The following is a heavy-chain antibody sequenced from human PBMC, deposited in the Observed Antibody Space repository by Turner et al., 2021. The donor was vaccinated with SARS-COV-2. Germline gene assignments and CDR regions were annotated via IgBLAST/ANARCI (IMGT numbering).Heavy chain of an antibody. CDR1: GFTFRSYG. CDR3: AKEGEWDDYGNALEY. CDR2: ISYDGSNE. Sequence: QVQLVESGGGVVQPGRSLRLSCAASGFTFRSYGMHWVRQAPGKGLEWVAVISYDGSNEYYADSAKGRFTISRDNSKNTLYLQMNSLRAEDTAVYYCAKEGEWDDYGNALEYWGQGTLVTVSS. V-gene: IGHV3-30*18. J-gene: IGHJ4*02. D-gene: IGHD4-17*01.